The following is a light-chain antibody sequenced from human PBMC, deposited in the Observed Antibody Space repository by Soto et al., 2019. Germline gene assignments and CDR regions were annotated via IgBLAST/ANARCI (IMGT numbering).Light chain of an antibody. V-gene: IGLV2-23*01. CDR3: CSYAGKVG. CDR2: EGS. Sequence: QSALTQPASVSGSPGQSITISCTGTSSDVGSYNLVSWYQQHPGKAPKLMIYEGSKRPSGVSNRFSGSKSGNTASLTISGLQAEDEADYNCCSYAGKVGFGGGTKLTVL. CDR1: SSDVGSYNL. J-gene: IGLJ2*01.